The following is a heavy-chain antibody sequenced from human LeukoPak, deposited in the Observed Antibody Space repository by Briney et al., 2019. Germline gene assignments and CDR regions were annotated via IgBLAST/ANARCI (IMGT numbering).Heavy chain of an antibody. CDR2: INPSGGST. J-gene: IGHJ4*02. V-gene: IGHV1-46*01. D-gene: IGHD6-6*01. CDR1: GYTFTSYY. CDR3: ARVPSRYSSSSYYFDY. Sequence: ASVKVACKASGYTFTSYYMHWVRQAPGQGLEWMGIINPSGGSTSYAQKFQGRVTMTRDTSTSTVHMELSSLRSEDTAVYYCARVPSRYSSSSYYFDYWGQGTLVTVSS.